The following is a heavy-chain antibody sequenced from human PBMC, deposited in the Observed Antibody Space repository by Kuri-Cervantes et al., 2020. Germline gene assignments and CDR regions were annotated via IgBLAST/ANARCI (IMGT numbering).Heavy chain of an antibody. D-gene: IGHD1-20*01. CDR3: ARVPITGTTGGAFDI. CDR2: IYYSGST. CDR1: GGSFSSSNW. V-gene: IGHV4-4*02. J-gene: IGHJ3*02. Sequence: SETLSLTCAVSGGSFSSSNWWTWVRQPPGKGLEWIGYIYYSGSTYYNPSLKSLVTISVDTSKNQFSLKLSSVTAADTAVYYCARVPITGTTGGAFDIWGQGTMVTVSS.